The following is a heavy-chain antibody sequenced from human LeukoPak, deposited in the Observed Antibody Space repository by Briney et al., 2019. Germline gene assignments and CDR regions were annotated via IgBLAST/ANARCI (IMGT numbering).Heavy chain of an antibody. CDR2: INHRGIT. CDR3: ARHTPGTPMSRYYYYMDV. J-gene: IGHJ6*03. CDR1: GGSFSGIF. D-gene: IGHD2-2*02. V-gene: IGHV4-34*01. Sequence: SETLSLTCGVYGGSFSGIFWSWIRQSPGKGLEWIGEINHRGITTYNPSLKSRVTISGDTAKNQFSLNLTSLTAADTAVYYCARHTPGTPMSRYYYYMDVWGKGTTVTISS.